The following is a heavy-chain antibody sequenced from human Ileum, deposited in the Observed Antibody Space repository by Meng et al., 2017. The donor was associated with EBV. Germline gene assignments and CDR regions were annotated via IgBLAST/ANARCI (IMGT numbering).Heavy chain of an antibody. CDR1: GDSVSSNNAA. V-gene: IGHV6-1*01. Sequence: QIQRQQSGPRLLKPSQTPSPTCAISGDSVSSNNAAWNWIRQSPSRGLEWLGRTYYRSKWYNDYAVSVKSRITINPDTSKNQFSLQLNSVTPEDTAVYYCARDSSSSAYSPFDYWGQGTLVTVSS. CDR2: TYYRSKWYN. D-gene: IGHD3-22*01. J-gene: IGHJ4*02. CDR3: ARDSSSSAYSPFDY.